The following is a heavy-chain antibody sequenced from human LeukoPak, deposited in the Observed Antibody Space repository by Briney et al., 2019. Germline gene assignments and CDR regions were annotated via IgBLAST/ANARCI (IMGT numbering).Heavy chain of an antibody. D-gene: IGHD6-19*01. CDR1: GFTFSSNW. Sequence: PGGPLRVSCAASGFTFSSNWMSWFRQAPGKGLEWVAHISPDGSETYYVDSVKGRFTISRDNAKNSVSLQMYSLRVEDTAVYYCATAVSVAGDSWGQGTPVTVSS. CDR3: ATAVSVAGDS. CDR2: ISPDGSET. V-gene: IGHV3-7*01. J-gene: IGHJ5*01.